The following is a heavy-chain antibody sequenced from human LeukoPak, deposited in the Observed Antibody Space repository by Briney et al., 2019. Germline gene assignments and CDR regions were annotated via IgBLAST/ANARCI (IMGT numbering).Heavy chain of an antibody. CDR3: ARDRVGDYYDSSGYPLNWFDP. CDR2: INTNTGNP. V-gene: IGHV7-4-1*02. Sequence: GASVKVSCKASGYTFTSYAMNWVRQAPGQGLEWMGWINTNTGNPTYAQGFTGRFVFSLDTSVSTAYLQISSLKAEDTAVYYCARDRVGDYYDSSGYPLNWFDPWGQGTLVTVPS. J-gene: IGHJ5*02. D-gene: IGHD3-22*01. CDR1: GYTFTSYA.